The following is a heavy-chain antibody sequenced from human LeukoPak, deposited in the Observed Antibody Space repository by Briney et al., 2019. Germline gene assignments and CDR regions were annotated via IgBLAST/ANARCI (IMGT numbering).Heavy chain of an antibody. J-gene: IGHJ6*04. Sequence: PGWSLRLSCAASAFTFSSYEMNWVRQAPGKGLEWVSYISSSGSTIYYADSVKGRFTISRDNAKNSLYLQMNSLRAEDTAVYYCAELGITMIGGVWGKGTTVTISS. V-gene: IGHV3-48*03. D-gene: IGHD3-10*02. CDR1: AFTFSSYE. CDR2: ISSSGSTI. CDR3: AELGITMIGGV.